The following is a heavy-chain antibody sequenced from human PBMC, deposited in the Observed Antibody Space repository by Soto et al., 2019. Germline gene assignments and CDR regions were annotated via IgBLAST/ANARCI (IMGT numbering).Heavy chain of an antibody. D-gene: IGHD3-10*01. Sequence: QLVESGGGLIQPGGSLRLSCAASGFTVTRNYMTWVRLTPGKGLECVSTIHTGGKTYYTDSVKGRFTVSRDESKNTLHLQMNTLRVEDTAVYYCATGGSKRVRGAIVEAFHLEFWGRGTVVTVSS. V-gene: IGHV3-53*02. CDR2: IHTGGKT. CDR3: ATGGSKRVRGAIVEAFHLEF. CDR1: GFTVTRNY. J-gene: IGHJ4*02.